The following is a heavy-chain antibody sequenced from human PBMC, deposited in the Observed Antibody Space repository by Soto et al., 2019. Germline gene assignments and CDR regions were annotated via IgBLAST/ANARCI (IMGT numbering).Heavy chain of an antibody. V-gene: IGHV3-23*01. Sequence: QLLQSGGGLVQPGGSLTLSCAASGFTFGTTDMSWVRQAPGEGLEWVSTIDGSGGITYYADSVKGRFTISRDNSRTTVYLQMNSLRGDATALYYCVKNSGGFNTWGQGALVTVSS. CDR2: IDGSGGIT. CDR1: GFTFGTTD. D-gene: IGHD3-10*01. J-gene: IGHJ5*02. CDR3: VKNSGGFNT.